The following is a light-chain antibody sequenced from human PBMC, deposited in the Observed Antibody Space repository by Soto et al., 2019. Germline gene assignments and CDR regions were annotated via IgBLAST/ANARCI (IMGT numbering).Light chain of an antibody. Sequence: EIVMTQSPATLSVSPGERATLSCRASQTIDSSYLAWLRQKPGQAPRLLIYAASSRPTGIPDRFSGSGSGADFTLTITRLEPEDFAVYYCQYYVTSPTSGGGTKVDIK. CDR1: QTIDSSY. CDR3: QYYVTSPT. V-gene: IGKV3-20*01. CDR2: AAS. J-gene: IGKJ4*01.